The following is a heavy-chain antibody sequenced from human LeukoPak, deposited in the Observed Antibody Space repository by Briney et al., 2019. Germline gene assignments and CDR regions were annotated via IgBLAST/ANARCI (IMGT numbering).Heavy chain of an antibody. CDR2: ISYDGSNK. D-gene: IGHD6-6*01. Sequence: GRSLRLSCAVSGFTFSSYSMHWVRQAPGKGLEWVAVISYDGSNKYYADSVKGRFTISRDNSKSTLYLQMNSLIAEDTAVFYCARDRMYSTSMYYYSAGMDVWGQGTTVTVSS. CDR3: ARDRMYSTSMYYYSAGMDV. J-gene: IGHJ6*02. CDR1: GFTFSSYS. V-gene: IGHV3-30-3*01.